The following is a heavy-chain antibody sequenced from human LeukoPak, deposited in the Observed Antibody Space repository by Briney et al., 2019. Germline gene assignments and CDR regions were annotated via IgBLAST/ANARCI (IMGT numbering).Heavy chain of an antibody. CDR2: IDPSDSYS. CDR3: ARSARYNSGWYYYYGMDV. J-gene: IGHJ6*02. CDR1: GYSFSSYW. V-gene: IGHV5-10-1*01. D-gene: IGHD6-19*01. Sequence: GESLKISCHGSGYSFSSYWISWVRQMPGKGLEWMGRIDPSDSYSNYSPSFQGHVAISVDKSISTAYLQWSGLKASDTAMYYCARSARYNSGWYYYYGMDVWGQGTTVTVSS.